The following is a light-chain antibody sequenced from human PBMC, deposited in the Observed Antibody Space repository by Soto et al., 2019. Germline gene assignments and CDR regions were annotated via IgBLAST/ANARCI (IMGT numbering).Light chain of an antibody. CDR2: DVT. CDR3: SSYTTSTTLI. V-gene: IGLV2-14*03. CDR1: TSDVGRYKL. J-gene: IGLJ2*01. Sequence: QSALTQPASVSVSPGQSSTISCTGTTSDVGRYKLVSWYQQHPGKAPKLMLYDVTNRTSGASNRFSGSKSGNTASLTISGLQAEDEADYYCSSYTTSTTLIFGGGTKLTVL.